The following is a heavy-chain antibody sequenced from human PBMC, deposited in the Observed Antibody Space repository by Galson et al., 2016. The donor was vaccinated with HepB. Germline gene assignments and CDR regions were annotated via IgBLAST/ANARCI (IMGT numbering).Heavy chain of an antibody. J-gene: IGHJ4*02. CDR2: IAFDGSNK. V-gene: IGHV3-30*04. Sequence: SLRLSCAASGFTFSNYAMHWVRQAPGKGLEWVAVIAFDGSNKYYADSVKGRFTISRDNSKNTLYLQMNSLRAEDTAVYYCARDQCGGDCYMYYFDYWGQGTLVTVSS. CDR1: GFTFSNYA. CDR3: ARDQCGGDCYMYYFDY. D-gene: IGHD2-21*02.